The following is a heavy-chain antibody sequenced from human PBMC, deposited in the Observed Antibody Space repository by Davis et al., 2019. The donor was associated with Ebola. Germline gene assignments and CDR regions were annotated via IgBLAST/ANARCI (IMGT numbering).Heavy chain of an antibody. Sequence: PGGSLRLSCAASGFTFSSYEMNWVRQAPGKGLEWVSYISSSGSTIYYADSVKGRFTISRDNAKNSLYLQMSSLRAEDTAVYYCARIAAAGIYYYYGMDVWGQGTTVTVSS. CDR2: ISSSGSTI. D-gene: IGHD6-13*01. CDR3: ARIAAAGIYYYYGMDV. CDR1: GFTFSSYE. V-gene: IGHV3-48*03. J-gene: IGHJ6*02.